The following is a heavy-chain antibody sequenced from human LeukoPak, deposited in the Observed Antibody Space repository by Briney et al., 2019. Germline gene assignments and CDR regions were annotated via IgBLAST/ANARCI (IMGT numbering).Heavy chain of an antibody. CDR3: ASRVTGTTSDVIWFDP. V-gene: IGHV3-21*01. J-gene: IGHJ5*02. CDR1: GFTFSSYS. CDR2: ISSSSSYI. D-gene: IGHD1-7*01. Sequence: PGGSLRLSCAASGFTFSSYSMNWVRQAPGKGLEWVSSISSSSSYIYYADSVKGRFTISRDNAKNSLYLQINSLRAEDTAVYYCASRVTGTTSDVIWFDPWGQGTLVTVS.